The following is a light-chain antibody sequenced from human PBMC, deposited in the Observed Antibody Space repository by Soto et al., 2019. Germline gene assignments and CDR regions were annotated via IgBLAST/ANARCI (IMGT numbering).Light chain of an antibody. V-gene: IGKV3-15*01. CDR1: QSVSSN. Sequence: EIVMTQSPATLSVSPGERATLSCRASQSVSSNLAWYQQKPGQAPRLLIYGASTRATGIPARFSGSGSGTEFTPPIRSLQSEDFAIYSCQQYNNWPLLTFGGGTKVEIK. CDR2: GAS. J-gene: IGKJ4*01. CDR3: QQYNNWPLLT.